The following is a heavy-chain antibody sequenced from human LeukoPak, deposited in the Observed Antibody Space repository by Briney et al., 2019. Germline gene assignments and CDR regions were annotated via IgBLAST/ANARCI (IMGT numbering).Heavy chain of an antibody. CDR3: ARDASISGYYDYIDY. D-gene: IGHD3-22*01. CDR1: GFAFSSLA. Sequence: PGTSLRLSCAVSGFAFSSLAMHWVRQAPGKGLEWVAFISYDGNNQYYADSVKGRFTISRDNSKNTLYLQMNSLRAEDTAVYYCARDASISGYYDYIDYWGQGTLVTVSS. J-gene: IGHJ4*02. CDR2: ISYDGNNQ. V-gene: IGHV3-30-3*01.